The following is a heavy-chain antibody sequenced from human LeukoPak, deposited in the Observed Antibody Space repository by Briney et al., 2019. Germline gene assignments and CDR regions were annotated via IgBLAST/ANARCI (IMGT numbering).Heavy chain of an antibody. CDR2: IKQDAGEK. D-gene: IGHD6-6*01. J-gene: IGHJ4*02. V-gene: IGHV3-7*01. CDR3: ARDDYRSSDY. CDR1: GFTFSNYW. Sequence: RGSLRLSCAASGFTFSNYWMSWVRQAPGKGLEWVANIKQDAGEKYYVGSVKGRFTISRDNTKNSLYLQMNSLRAEDTAVYYCARDDYRSSDYWGQGTLVTVSS.